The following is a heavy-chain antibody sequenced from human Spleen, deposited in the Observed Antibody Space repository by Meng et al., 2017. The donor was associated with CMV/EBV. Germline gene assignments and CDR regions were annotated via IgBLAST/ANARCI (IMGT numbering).Heavy chain of an antibody. V-gene: IGHV1-69*05. CDR2: IIPLFGPA. Sequence: SVKVSCKASGGTFGTYGINWVRQAPGQGLEWMGGIIPLFGPANYAQKFQGRVTITTDESTSTAYMELSSLRSEDTAVYYCARNYGDYGGQYFDYWGQGTLVTVSS. CDR1: GGTFGTYG. D-gene: IGHD4-17*01. J-gene: IGHJ4*02. CDR3: ARNYGDYGGQYFDY.